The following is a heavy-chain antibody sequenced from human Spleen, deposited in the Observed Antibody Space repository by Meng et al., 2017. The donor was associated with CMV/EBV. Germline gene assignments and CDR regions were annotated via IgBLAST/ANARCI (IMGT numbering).Heavy chain of an antibody. Sequence: TVSGGSISSGDYYWCWIRQPPGKGLEWIGYIYYSGSTYYNPSFKSRVTISVDTSKNQFSLNLSSVTAADTAVYYCARGSGWLVFDYWGQGTLVTVSS. CDR1: GGSISSGDYY. CDR3: ARGSGWLVFDY. J-gene: IGHJ4*02. V-gene: IGHV4-30-4*08. CDR2: IYYSGST. D-gene: IGHD6-13*01.